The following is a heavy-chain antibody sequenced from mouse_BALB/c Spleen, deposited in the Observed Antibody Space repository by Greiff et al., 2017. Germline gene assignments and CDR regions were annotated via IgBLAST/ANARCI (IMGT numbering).Heavy chain of an antibody. CDR3: ARDYYSSSPLFAY. CDR1: GFTFSDYY. Sequence: EVQVVESGGGLVKPGGSLKLSCAASGFTFSDYYMYWVRQTPEKRLEWVATISDGGSYTYYPDSVKGRFTISRDNAKNNLYLQMSSLKSEDTAMYYCARDYYSSSPLFAYWGQGTLVTVSA. J-gene: IGHJ3*01. D-gene: IGHD1-1*01. CDR2: ISDGGSYT. V-gene: IGHV5-4*02.